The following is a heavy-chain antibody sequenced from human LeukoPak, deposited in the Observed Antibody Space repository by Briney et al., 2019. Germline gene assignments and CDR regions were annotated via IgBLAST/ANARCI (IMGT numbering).Heavy chain of an antibody. CDR2: ISSSGSTI. Sequence: GGSLRLSCAASGFTFSDYYMSWIRQAPGKGLEWVSYISSSGSTIYYADSVKGRFTISRDNAKNSLYLQMNSLRAEDTAVYYCARDDSTIFGVVIAPMDVWGQGTTVTVSS. CDR3: ARDDSTIFGVVIAPMDV. CDR1: GFTFSDYY. J-gene: IGHJ6*02. V-gene: IGHV3-11*01. D-gene: IGHD3-3*01.